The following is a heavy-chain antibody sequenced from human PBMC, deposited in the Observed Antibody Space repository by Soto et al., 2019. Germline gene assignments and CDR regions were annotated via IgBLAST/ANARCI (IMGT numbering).Heavy chain of an antibody. CDR2: ISSTSAYI. Sequence: EVQLVESGGGLVKPGGSLRLSCAASGFTLSSYSMNWVRQAPGKGLEWVSSISSTSAYIYYADSVRGRFTISRDNSKHSLALQMSILRAEDTAVYYCSREKSGADAWFFYLWGRGTLVAVSS. CDR3: SREKSGADAWFFYL. V-gene: IGHV3-21*01. J-gene: IGHJ2*01. D-gene: IGHD2-15*01. CDR1: GFTLSSYS.